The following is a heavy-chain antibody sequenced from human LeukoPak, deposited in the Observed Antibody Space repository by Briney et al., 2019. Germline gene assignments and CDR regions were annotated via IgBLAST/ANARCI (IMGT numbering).Heavy chain of an antibody. V-gene: IGHV1-18*01. CDR3: ARVNSSGLEFDY. Sequence: ASVKVSCKASGCTFISYGITWLRQAPGQGLEWMGWVSAYNGNTNYAQKLQGRVTMTTDTSTTTAYMELGSLRSDDTAVYYCARVNSSGLEFDYWGQGTLVTVSS. D-gene: IGHD6-19*01. CDR1: GCTFISYG. CDR2: VSAYNGNT. J-gene: IGHJ4*02.